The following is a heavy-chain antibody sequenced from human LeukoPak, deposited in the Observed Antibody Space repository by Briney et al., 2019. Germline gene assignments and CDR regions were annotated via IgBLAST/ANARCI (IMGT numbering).Heavy chain of an antibody. V-gene: IGHV5-51*01. D-gene: IGHD6-13*01. J-gene: IGHJ3*02. CDR2: IYPDDSET. Sequence: GESLKISCKGSGYTFTNYWIGWGRQKPGKGLEWMGIIYPDDSETAYSPSFQGQVTISADRSITTAYLQWSSLKASDTAMYYCVRSQDSSSDAYDIWGQGTMVTVSS. CDR1: GYTFTNYW. CDR3: VRSQDSSSDAYDI.